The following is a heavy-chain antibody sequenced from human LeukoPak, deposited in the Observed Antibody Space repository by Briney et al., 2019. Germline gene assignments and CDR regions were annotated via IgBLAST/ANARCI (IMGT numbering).Heavy chain of an antibody. Sequence: SETLSLTCTVSGGSISSYYWSWLRQPPGKGLEWIGYIYYSGSTNYNPSLKSRVTISVDTSKNQFSVKLSSVTAADTAVYYCAREWSGAGTGDDAFDIWGQGTMVTVSS. CDR2: IYYSGST. V-gene: IGHV4-59*01. CDR3: AREWSGAGTGDDAFDI. CDR1: GGSISSYY. D-gene: IGHD3-10*01. J-gene: IGHJ3*02.